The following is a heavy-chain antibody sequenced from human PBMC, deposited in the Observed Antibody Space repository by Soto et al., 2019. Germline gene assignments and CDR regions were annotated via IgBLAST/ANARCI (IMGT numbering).Heavy chain of an antibody. CDR1: GGSFSGYY. CDR2: INHSGST. J-gene: IGHJ4*02. D-gene: IGHD3-22*01. CDR3: ARDNYYDSSGYYYSFDY. Sequence: QVQLQQWGAGLLKPSETLSLTCAVYGGSFSGYYWSWIRQPPGKGLEWIGEINHSGSTNYNPSLKSRVTISVDTPQNQFSLKLSSVTAADTAVYYCARDNYYDSSGYYYSFDYWGQGTLVTVSS. V-gene: IGHV4-34*01.